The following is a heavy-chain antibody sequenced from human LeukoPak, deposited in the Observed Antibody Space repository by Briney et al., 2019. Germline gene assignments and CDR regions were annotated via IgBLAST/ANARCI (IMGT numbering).Heavy chain of an antibody. Sequence: ASVKVSCKASGYTFTGYYMHWVRQAPGQGLEWKGWINPNSGGTNYAQKFQGRVTMTRDTSISTAYMELSRLRSDDTAVYYCAREEVVVVPAAMDYWGQGTLVTVSS. CDR3: AREEVVVVPAAMDY. D-gene: IGHD2-2*01. J-gene: IGHJ4*02. CDR1: GYTFTGYY. CDR2: INPNSGGT. V-gene: IGHV1-2*02.